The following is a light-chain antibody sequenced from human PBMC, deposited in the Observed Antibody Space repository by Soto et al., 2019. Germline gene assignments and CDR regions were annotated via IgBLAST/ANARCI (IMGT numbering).Light chain of an antibody. Sequence: AIRMTQSPSSLSASTGDRVTITCRASQGISSYLAWYQQKPGKAPKLLIYAASTLQSGVPSMFRGSGSGTDFTLTISCLQSEDFATYYCQQYYSYPTWTFGQGTPVEIK. CDR2: AAS. V-gene: IGKV1-8*01. J-gene: IGKJ1*01. CDR3: QQYYSYPTWT. CDR1: QGISSY.